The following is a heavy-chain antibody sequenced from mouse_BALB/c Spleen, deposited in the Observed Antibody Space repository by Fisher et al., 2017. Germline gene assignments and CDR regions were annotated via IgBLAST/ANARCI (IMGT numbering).Heavy chain of an antibody. Sequence: KFKGKATLTADKSSSTAYMQLSSLTSEDSAVYYCARDGNYNWYFDVWGAGTSVTVSS. D-gene: IGHD2-1*01. CDR3: ARDGNYNWYFDV. V-gene: IGHV1-4*01. J-gene: IGHJ1*01.